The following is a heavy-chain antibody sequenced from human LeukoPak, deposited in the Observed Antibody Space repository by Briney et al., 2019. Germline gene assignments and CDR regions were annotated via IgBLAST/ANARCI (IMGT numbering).Heavy chain of an antibody. D-gene: IGHD3-10*01. Sequence: QPGGSLRLSCTASGFTFSTYWINWVRQSPGKGLVWVALINGDGSTTTRADSVKGRFTISRDNAKNTAYLQMNSLRDEDTAVYYCARDYAGSPDYWGQGTLVTVSA. CDR2: INGDGSTT. V-gene: IGHV3-74*03. CDR3: ARDYAGSPDY. J-gene: IGHJ4*02. CDR1: GFTFSTYW.